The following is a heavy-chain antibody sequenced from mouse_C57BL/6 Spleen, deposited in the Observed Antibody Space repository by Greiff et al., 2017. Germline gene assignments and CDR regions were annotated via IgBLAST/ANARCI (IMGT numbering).Heavy chain of an antibody. V-gene: IGHV5-4*01. D-gene: IGHD3-2*02. CDR1: GFTFSSYA. CDR2: ISDGGSYT. Sequence: EVQRVESGGGLVKPGGSLKLSCAASGFTFSSYAMPWVRQTPEKRLEWVATISDGGSYTYYPANVKGRFTISRDNAKNNRYLQMSHLKSEDTAMYYCARQFRPPDYWGQGTTLTVSS. CDR3: ARQFRPPDY. J-gene: IGHJ2*01.